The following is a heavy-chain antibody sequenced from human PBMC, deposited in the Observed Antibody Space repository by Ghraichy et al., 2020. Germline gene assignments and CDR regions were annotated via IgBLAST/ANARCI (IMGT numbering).Heavy chain of an antibody. D-gene: IGHD2-21*02. V-gene: IGHV3-23*01. CDR2: ISGSGGST. J-gene: IGHJ4*02. CDR3: AKDGGRAYCGGDCRYFDY. Sequence: GGSLRLSCAASGFTFSSHAMSWVRQAPGKGLEWVSAISGSGGSTYYADSVKGRFTISRDNSKNTLYLQMNSLRAEDTAVYYCAKDGGRAYCGGDCRYFDYWGQGTLVTVSS. CDR1: GFTFSSHA.